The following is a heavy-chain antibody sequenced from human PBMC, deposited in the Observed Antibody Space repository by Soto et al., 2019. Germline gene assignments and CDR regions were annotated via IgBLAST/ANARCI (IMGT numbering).Heavy chain of an antibody. D-gene: IGHD1-1*01. CDR3: ARVTPGNNLYYFSGLDF. J-gene: IGHJ6*02. V-gene: IGHV3-30*19. CDR1: EFAFVTYR. Sequence: WWSLRLSGVAAEFAFVTYRIHWVRQAPVKGLQWVALISYEGSNTYYADSVRGRFTISRDNSKNTLYLQMNTLRPEDTGVYYCARVTPGNNLYYFSGLDFWGQGTSVTVSS. CDR2: ISYEGSNT.